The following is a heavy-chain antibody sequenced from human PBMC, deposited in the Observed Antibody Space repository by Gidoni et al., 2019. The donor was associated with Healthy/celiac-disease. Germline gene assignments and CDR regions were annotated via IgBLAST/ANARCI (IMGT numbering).Heavy chain of an antibody. J-gene: IGHJ4*02. CDR1: GGSFSGYY. V-gene: IGHV4-34*01. D-gene: IGHD5-18*01. Sequence: QVQLQQWGAGLLKPSETLSLTCAVYGGSFSGYYWSWIRQPPGKGLGWIGEINHSGSTNYNPSLKSRVTISVDTSKNQFSLKLSSVTAADTAVYYCAKGGGDGYSYGFDYWGQGTLVTVSS. CDR3: AKGGGDGYSYGFDY. CDR2: INHSGST.